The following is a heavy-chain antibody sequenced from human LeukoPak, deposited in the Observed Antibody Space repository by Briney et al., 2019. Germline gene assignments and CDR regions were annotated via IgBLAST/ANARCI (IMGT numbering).Heavy chain of an antibody. D-gene: IGHD3-10*01. CDR2: IYYSGST. CDR1: GGSISSYY. CDR3: ARSHQWFGELFPAALDI. J-gene: IGHJ3*02. V-gene: IGHV4-59*06. Sequence: PSETLSLTCTVSGGSISSYYWSWIRQHPGKGLEWIGYIYYSGSTYYNPSLKSRVTISVDTSKNQFSLKLSSVTAADTAVYYCARSHQWFGELFPAALDIWGQGTMVTVSS.